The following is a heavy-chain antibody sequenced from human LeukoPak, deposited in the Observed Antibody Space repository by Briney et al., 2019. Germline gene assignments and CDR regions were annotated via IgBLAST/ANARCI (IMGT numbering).Heavy chain of an antibody. D-gene: IGHD6-19*01. V-gene: IGHV4-39*07. CDR2: IYYRGDT. CDR1: GGSISSSSYY. J-gene: IGHJ4*02. Sequence: PSETLSLTCTVSGGSISSSSYYWVWIRQPPGKGLEWIGSIYYRGDTYYNPSLKSRVTISVDTSKNQFSLKLSSVTAADTAVYYCARDQAVAGIGIDYWGQGTLVTVSS. CDR3: ARDQAVAGIGIDY.